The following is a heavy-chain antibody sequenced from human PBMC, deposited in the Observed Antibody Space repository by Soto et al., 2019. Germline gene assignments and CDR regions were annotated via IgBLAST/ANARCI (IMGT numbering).Heavy chain of an antibody. CDR3: ARDRATYNDFWSGYYPYNWFDP. V-gene: IGHV4-4*02. Sequence: ASETLSLTCAVSGGSISSSNWWSWVRQPPGKGLEWIGEIYHSGSTNYNPSLKSRVTISVDKSKNQFSLKLSSVTAADTAVYYCARDRATYNDFWSGYYPYNWFDPWGPDSPGHRLL. CDR2: IYHSGST. D-gene: IGHD3-3*01. CDR1: GGSISSSNW. J-gene: IGHJ5*02.